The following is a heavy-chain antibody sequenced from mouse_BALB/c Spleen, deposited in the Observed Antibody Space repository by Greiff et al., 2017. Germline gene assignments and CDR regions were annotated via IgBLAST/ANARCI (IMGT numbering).Heavy chain of an antibody. Sequence: EVKLVESGPGLVKPSQSLSLTCTVTGYSITSDYAWNWIRQFPGNKLEWMGYISYSGSTSYNPSLKSRISITRDTSKNQFFLQLNSVTTEDTATYYCARRGAFAWFAYWGQGTLVTVSA. CDR1: GYSITSDYA. CDR3: ARRGAFAWFAY. V-gene: IGHV3-2*02. CDR2: ISYSGST. J-gene: IGHJ3*01.